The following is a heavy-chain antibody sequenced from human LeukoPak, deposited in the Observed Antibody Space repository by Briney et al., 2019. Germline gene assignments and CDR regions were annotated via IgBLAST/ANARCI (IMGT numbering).Heavy chain of an antibody. CDR3: ARGRFLEWFYYYYMDV. CDR2: MNPNSGNT. V-gene: IGHV1-8*01. D-gene: IGHD3-3*01. J-gene: IGHJ6*03. CDR1: GYTFTSYD. Sequence: GASVKVSCKASGYTFTSYDINGVRQATGQGLEWMGWMNPNSGNTGYAQKFQGRVTMTRNTSISTAYVELSSLRSEDTAVYYCARGRFLEWFYYYYMDVWGKGTTVTVSS.